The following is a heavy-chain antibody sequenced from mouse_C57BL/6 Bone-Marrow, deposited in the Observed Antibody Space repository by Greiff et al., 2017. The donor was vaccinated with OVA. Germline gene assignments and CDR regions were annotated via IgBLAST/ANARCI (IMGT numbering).Heavy chain of an antibody. CDR3: VRDGSLDY. Sequence: EADGGLVQPKGSLKLSCAASGFSFNTYAMNWVRQAPGKGLEWVARIRSKSNNYATYYADSVKDRFTISRDDSESMLYLQMNNLKTEDTAMYYCVRDGSLDYWGQGTSVTVSS. CDR2: IRSKSNNYAT. J-gene: IGHJ4*01. CDR1: GFSFNTYA. D-gene: IGHD1-2*01. V-gene: IGHV10-1*01.